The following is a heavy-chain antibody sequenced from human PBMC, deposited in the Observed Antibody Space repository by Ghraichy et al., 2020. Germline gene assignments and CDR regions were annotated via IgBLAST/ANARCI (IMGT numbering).Heavy chain of an antibody. CDR1: GFTVSSNY. V-gene: IGHV3-53*01. D-gene: IGHD2-2*01. CDR3: ARDPAATPAEYYYYGMDV. Sequence: GGSLRLSCAASGFTVSSNYMSWVRQAPGKGLEWVSVIYSGGSTYYADSVKGRFTISRDNSKNTLYLQMNSLRAEDTAVYYCARDPAATPAEYYYYGMDVWGQGTTVTVSS. CDR2: IYSGGST. J-gene: IGHJ6*02.